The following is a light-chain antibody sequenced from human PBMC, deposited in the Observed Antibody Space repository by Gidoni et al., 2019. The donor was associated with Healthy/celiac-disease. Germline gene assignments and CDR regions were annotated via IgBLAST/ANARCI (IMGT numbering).Light chain of an antibody. J-gene: IGKJ1*01. CDR3: QKYNSAPPT. V-gene: IGKV1-27*01. CDR1: QGISNY. Sequence: DIQMTQSPSSLSASVGDRVTISCRASQGISNYLAWYQQRPGKVPKLLIYAASTLQSGVPSRFRGSGSGTDFTLTISSLQPEDVATYYCQKYNSAPPTFGQGTKVEIK. CDR2: AAS.